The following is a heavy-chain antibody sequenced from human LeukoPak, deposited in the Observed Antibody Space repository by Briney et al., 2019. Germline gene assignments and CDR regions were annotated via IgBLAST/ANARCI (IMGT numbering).Heavy chain of an antibody. CDR3: ASWPGRGYSYGYATDY. V-gene: IGHV7-4-1*02. CDR1: GYTFTGYY. CDR2: VNTNTGNP. Sequence: ASVKVSCKPSGYTFTGYYMHWVRQAPGQGLEWMGWVNTNTGNPTYAQGFTGRFVFSLDTSVSTAYLQISSLKAEDAAVYYCASWPGRGYSYGYATDYWGQGTLVTVSS. D-gene: IGHD5-18*01. J-gene: IGHJ4*02.